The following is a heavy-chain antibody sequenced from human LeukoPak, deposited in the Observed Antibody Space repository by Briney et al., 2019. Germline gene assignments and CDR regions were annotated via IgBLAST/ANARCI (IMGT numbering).Heavy chain of an antibody. D-gene: IGHD6-13*01. J-gene: IGHJ4*02. Sequence: ASVKVSCKASGYTFTTYGIRWVRQAPGQGLEWMGWISAYNGNTNYAQKFQGRVTMTRDTSISTAYMELSRLRSDDTAVYYCARERRSSSSWMGHFDYWGQGTLVTVSS. V-gene: IGHV1-18*01. CDR3: ARERRSSSSWMGHFDY. CDR1: GYTFTTYG. CDR2: ISAYNGNT.